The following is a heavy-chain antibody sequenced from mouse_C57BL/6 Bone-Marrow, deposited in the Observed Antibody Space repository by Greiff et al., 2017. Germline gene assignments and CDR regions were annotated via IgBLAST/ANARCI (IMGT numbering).Heavy chain of an antibody. Sequence: QVQLQQPGAELVKPGASVKLSCKASGYTFTSYWMQWVKQRPGQGLEWIGEIDPSDSYTNYNPKFKGKATLTVDTSSSTAYMQLSSLTSKDSAVYYCTRPLDSSGYVWFAYWGQGTLVAVSA. CDR3: TRPLDSSGYVWFAY. CDR1: GYTFTSYW. V-gene: IGHV1-50*01. J-gene: IGHJ3*01. CDR2: IDPSDSYT. D-gene: IGHD3-2*02.